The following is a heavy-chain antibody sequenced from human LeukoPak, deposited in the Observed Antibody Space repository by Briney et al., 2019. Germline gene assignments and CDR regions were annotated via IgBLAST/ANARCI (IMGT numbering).Heavy chain of an antibody. CDR3: GNSIAASGTA. Sequence: GGSLRLSCSASGFTFSNYVMHWVRQAPGKGLEYVSGISSSGGTTYNADSVKGRFTISRDNSKNTPYLQMSSLRDEDTAVYYCGNSIAASGTAWGQGTLVTVSS. J-gene: IGHJ4*02. V-gene: IGHV3-64D*09. CDR1: GFTFSNYV. D-gene: IGHD6-13*01. CDR2: ISSSGGTT.